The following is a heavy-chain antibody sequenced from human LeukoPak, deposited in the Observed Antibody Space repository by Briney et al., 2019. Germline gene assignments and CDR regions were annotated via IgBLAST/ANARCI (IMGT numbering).Heavy chain of an antibody. CDR3: ARLGSGRYYYYYYYMDV. Sequence: SETLSLTCTVSGGSINSGSYYWSWIRQPAGKGLEWIGSIYDSGSAYYNPALKSRVTISVDTSKNQFSLKLSSVTTADTAVYYCARLGSGRYYYYYYYMDVWGKGTTVTISS. CDR2: IYDSGSA. CDR1: GGSINSGSYY. D-gene: IGHD1-26*01. V-gene: IGHV4-39*01. J-gene: IGHJ6*03.